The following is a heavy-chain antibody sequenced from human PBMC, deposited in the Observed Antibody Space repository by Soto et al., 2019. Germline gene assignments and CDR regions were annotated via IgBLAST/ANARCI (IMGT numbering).Heavy chain of an antibody. V-gene: IGHV3-30*18. J-gene: IGHJ6*02. D-gene: IGHD5-18*01. Sequence: PGGSLRLSCAASGFTFNNYGMHWVRQAPGKGLEWVAVISYDGSKKYNADSVKGRFTISRDNSKNTLYLQMNSLRPEDTAVYYRAKGRDTAYYYGMDVWGQGTTVTVSS. CDR3: AKGRDTAYYYGMDV. CDR1: GFTFNNYG. CDR2: ISYDGSKK.